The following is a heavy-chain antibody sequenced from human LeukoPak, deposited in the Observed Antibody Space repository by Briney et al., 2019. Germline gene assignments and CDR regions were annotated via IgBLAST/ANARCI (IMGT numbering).Heavy chain of an antibody. V-gene: IGHV3-23*01. CDR2: ISGRDANT. CDR1: GFTFSSYA. D-gene: IGHD3-22*01. J-gene: IGHJ4*02. CDR3: ARANYDSSGYYPLIYY. Sequence: GGSLRLSCAASGFTFSSYAMSWVRRAPGKGLEWVSGISGRDANTYYADSVKGRFTISRDNSKNTLYLQMNSLRAEDTAVYYCARANYDSSGYYPLIYYWGQGTLVTVSS.